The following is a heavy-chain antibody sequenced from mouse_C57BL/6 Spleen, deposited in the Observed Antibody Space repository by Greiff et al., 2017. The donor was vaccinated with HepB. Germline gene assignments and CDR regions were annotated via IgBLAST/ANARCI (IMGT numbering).Heavy chain of an antibody. Sequence: EVQLQQSGPVLVKPGASVKMSCKASGYTFTDYYMNWVKQSHGKSLEWIGVINPYNGGTSYNQKFKGKATLTVDKSSSTAYMELNSLTSEDSAVYYCARWATVVATGAMDYWGQGTSVTVSS. CDR3: ARWATVVATGAMDY. J-gene: IGHJ4*01. CDR2: INPYNGGT. V-gene: IGHV1-19*01. CDR1: GYTFTDYY. D-gene: IGHD1-1*01.